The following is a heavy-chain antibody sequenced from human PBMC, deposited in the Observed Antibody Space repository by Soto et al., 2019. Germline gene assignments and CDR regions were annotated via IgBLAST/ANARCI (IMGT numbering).Heavy chain of an antibody. CDR1: GFTFSSYA. CDR3: AKGPGRYSDFDC. Sequence: EVQMLESGGGLVQPGGSLRLSCAASGFTFSSYAMSWVRQAPGKGLEWVSAISGSDGSTFYAYSVKGRFTTSRDDSKNTLYLQMTSLRAEDTSVYYCAKGPGRYSDFDCWGQGTLVTVSS. D-gene: IGHD1-26*01. J-gene: IGHJ4*02. CDR2: ISGSDGST. V-gene: IGHV3-23*01.